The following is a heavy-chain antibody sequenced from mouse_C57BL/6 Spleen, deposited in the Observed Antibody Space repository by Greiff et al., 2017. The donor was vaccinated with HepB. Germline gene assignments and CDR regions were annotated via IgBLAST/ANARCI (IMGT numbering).Heavy chain of an antibody. D-gene: IGHD1-1*01. Sequence: QVQLQQPGAELVKPGASVKLSCKASGYTFTSYWMHWVKQRPGRGLEWIGRIDPNSGGTKYNEKFKSKATLTVDKPSSTAYLQLSSLTSEDAAVYYCSRAPSYDSSSAWFAYWGQGTLVTVSA. J-gene: IGHJ3*01. CDR1: GYTFTSYW. CDR2: IDPNSGGT. CDR3: SRAPSYDSSSAWFAY. V-gene: IGHV1-72*01.